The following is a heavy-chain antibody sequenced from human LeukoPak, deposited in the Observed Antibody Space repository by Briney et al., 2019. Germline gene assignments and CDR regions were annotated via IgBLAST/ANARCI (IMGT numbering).Heavy chain of an antibody. CDR2: ISYDGSNK. J-gene: IGHJ3*02. CDR1: GFTFSSYA. CDR3: AKDRDLVGATAFDI. Sequence: AGRSLRLSCAASGFTFSSYAMHWVRQAPGKGLEWVAVISYDGSNKYYADSVKGRFTISRDNSKNTLYLQMNSLRAEDTAVYYCAKDRDLVGATAFDIWGQGTMVTVSS. V-gene: IGHV3-30-3*01. D-gene: IGHD1-26*01.